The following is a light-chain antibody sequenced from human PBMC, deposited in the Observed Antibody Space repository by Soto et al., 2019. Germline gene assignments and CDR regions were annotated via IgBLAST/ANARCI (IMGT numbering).Light chain of an antibody. Sequence: QTVVTQEPSFSVSPGGTVTLTCGLSSGSVSTSYYPSWYQQTPGQAPRTLIYSTNTRSSGVPDRFSGSILGNKAALTITGAQADDESDYYCAAWDDTLNAWVFGGGTKLTVL. J-gene: IGLJ3*02. V-gene: IGLV8-61*01. CDR1: SGSVSTSYY. CDR2: STN. CDR3: AAWDDTLNAWV.